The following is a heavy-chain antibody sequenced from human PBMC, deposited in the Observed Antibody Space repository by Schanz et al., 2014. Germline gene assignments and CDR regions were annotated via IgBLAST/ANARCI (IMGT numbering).Heavy chain of an antibody. CDR1: GYTLSAYS. D-gene: IGHD3-22*01. J-gene: IGHJ4*02. CDR3: AGAFDSSGYYFDY. CDR2: VNPSVRGT. Sequence: QVQLVQSGTQVKKPGASVKVSCKASGYTLSAYSLHWVRQAPGQGLEWMGIVNPSVRGTHFAREFQGRVTVTSDTSTSTVYMERSGLRSEDTAVYYCAGAFDSSGYYFDYWGQGTLXTVST. V-gene: IGHV1-46*03.